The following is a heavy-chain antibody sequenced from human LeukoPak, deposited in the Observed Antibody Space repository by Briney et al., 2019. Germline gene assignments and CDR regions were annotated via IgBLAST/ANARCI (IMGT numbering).Heavy chain of an antibody. J-gene: IGHJ4*02. Sequence: ASVEVSCKASGYTFTDLYIHWVRQAPGQGLEWMGFIRSNTGGTSYAQKFQGRVTMTRDTSISTAYMELSGLTSDDTAVYFCARHNYDFDFDYWGQGTLVTVSS. D-gene: IGHD4-11*01. CDR3: ARHNYDFDFDY. CDR1: GYTFTDLY. V-gene: IGHV1-2*02. CDR2: IRSNTGGT.